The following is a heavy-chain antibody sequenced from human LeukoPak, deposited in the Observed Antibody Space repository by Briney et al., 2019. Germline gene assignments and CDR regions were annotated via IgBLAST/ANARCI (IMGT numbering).Heavy chain of an antibody. D-gene: IGHD2-2*01. V-gene: IGHV1-69*13. CDR3: ARPSGISAAMNHYYGMDV. CDR1: GGTFSSYA. J-gene: IGHJ6*02. Sequence: ASVKVSCKASGGTFSSYAISWVRQAPGQGLEWMGGIIPIFGTASYAQEFQGRVTITADESTSTAYMELSSLRSDDTAVYYCARPSGISAAMNHYYGMDVWGQGTTVTVSS. CDR2: IIPIFGTA.